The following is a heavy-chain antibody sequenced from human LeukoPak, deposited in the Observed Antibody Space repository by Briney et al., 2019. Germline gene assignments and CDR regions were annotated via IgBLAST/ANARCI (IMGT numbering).Heavy chain of an antibody. Sequence: GESLKISCKGSGYSFTSYWIGWVRQMPGKGLEWMGIIYPGDSDTTYSPSFQGQVTISADKSINTAYLQWSSLETSDTAMYYCARQRFTMRAYAGNWFDPWGQGTLVTVSS. J-gene: IGHJ5*02. CDR3: ARQRFTMRAYAGNWFDP. CDR2: IYPGDSDT. V-gene: IGHV5-51*01. CDR1: GYSFTSYW. D-gene: IGHD3-10*01.